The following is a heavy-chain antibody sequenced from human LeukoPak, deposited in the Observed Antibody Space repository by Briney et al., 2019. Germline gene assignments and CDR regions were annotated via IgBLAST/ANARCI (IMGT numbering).Heavy chain of an antibody. CDR2: ISSSSSTI. CDR3: ARDPENY. Sequence: PGGSLRLSCTASGFSFGDYAMSWVRQAPGKGLEWVSYISSSSSTIYYADSVKGRFTISRDNAKNSLYLQMNSLRDEDTAVYYCARDPENYWGQGTLVTVSS. V-gene: IGHV3-48*02. CDR1: GFSFGDYA. J-gene: IGHJ4*02.